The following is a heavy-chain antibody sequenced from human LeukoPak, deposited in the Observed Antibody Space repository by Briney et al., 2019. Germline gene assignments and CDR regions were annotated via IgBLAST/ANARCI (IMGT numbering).Heavy chain of an antibody. Sequence: SETLSLTCAVYGGSFSGYYWSWIRQPPEKGLEWIGEINHSGSTNYNPSLKSRVTISVDTSKNQFSLKLSSVTAADTAVYYCARGRVKLGRRPNGRTVLFDYWGQGTLVTVSS. CDR1: GGSFSGYY. V-gene: IGHV4-34*01. D-gene: IGHD4-17*01. J-gene: IGHJ4*02. CDR2: INHSGST. CDR3: ARGRVKLGRRPNGRTVLFDY.